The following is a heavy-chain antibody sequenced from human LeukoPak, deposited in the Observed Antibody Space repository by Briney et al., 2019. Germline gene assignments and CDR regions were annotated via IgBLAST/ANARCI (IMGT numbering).Heavy chain of an antibody. CDR3: AKEIVGY. CDR2: ISASGDST. J-gene: IGHJ4*02. V-gene: IGHV3-23*01. D-gene: IGHD3-22*01. Sequence: GGSLRLSCAASGFTSSNYAMTWVRQAPGKGLEWVPGISASGDSTFYADSVKGRFTISRDNSKNTLYLQMKSLRAEDTAVYYCAKEIVGYWGQGTLVTVSS. CDR1: GFTSSNYA.